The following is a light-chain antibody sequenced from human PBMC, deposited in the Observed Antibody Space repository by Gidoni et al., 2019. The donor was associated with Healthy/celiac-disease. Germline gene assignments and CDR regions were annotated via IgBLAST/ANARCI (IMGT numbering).Light chain of an antibody. CDR3: MQALQTPPT. CDR2: LGS. V-gene: IGKV2-28*01. J-gene: IGKJ4*01. CDR1: QSLLHSNGYNY. Sequence: DMVMTQSPRSLPVTPGEPASISCRSSQSLLHSNGYNYLDWYLQKPGQSPQLLIYLGSNRASGVPDRFSGSGSGTDFTLKISRVEAEDVGVYYCMQALQTPPTFGGGTKVEIK.